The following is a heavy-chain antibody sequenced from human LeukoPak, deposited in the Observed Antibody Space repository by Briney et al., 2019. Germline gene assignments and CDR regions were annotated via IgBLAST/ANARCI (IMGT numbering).Heavy chain of an antibody. CDR2: IYYSGST. V-gene: IGHV4-31*03. J-gene: IGHJ4*02. D-gene: IGHD4-11*01. CDR1: GGSISSGGYY. Sequence: PSQTLSLTCTVSGGSISSGGYYWSWIRQHPGKGLEWIGYIYYSGSTYYNPSHKSRVTISVDTSKNQFSLKLSSVTAADTAVYYCARDGGNYAPGYFDYWGQGTLVTVSS. CDR3: ARDGGNYAPGYFDY.